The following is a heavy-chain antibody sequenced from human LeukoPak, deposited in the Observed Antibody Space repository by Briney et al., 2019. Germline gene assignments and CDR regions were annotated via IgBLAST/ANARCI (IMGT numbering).Heavy chain of an antibody. V-gene: IGHV3-30*02. D-gene: IGHD3-10*01. CDR1: GFTFSSYG. CDR3: AAEEFQVSHAFDI. Sequence: TGGSLRLSCAASGFTFSSYGMHWVRQAPGKGLEWVAFISYDARNKYYGGSVKGRFTISRDNSKNKLYLQMSSLRTEDTAVYFCAAEEFQVSHAFDIWGQGTMVTVSS. CDR2: ISYDARNK. J-gene: IGHJ3*02.